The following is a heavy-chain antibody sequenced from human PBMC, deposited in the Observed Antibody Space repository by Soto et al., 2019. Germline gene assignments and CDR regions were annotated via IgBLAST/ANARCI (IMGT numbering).Heavy chain of an antibody. V-gene: IGHV3-74*01. CDR1: GVTLSSYW. J-gene: IGHJ4*02. CDR2: MNSAGSST. D-gene: IGHD2-15*01. CDR3: ARVVCSGGSCIEY. Sequence: EVQLVESGGGLVQPGGSLRLSCAVSGVTLSSYWMHWVRQVPGKGLVWVSRMNSAGSSTSYADSVKGRFTISRDNAKKTLYLQMNSLRADDTGLYYCARVVCSGGSCIEYWGQGNLVTVTS.